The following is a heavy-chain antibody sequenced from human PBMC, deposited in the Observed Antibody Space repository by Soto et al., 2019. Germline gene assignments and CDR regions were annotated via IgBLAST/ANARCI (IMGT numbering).Heavy chain of an antibody. J-gene: IGHJ4*02. Sequence: GGSLRLSCAASGFTFSSYAMSWVRQAPGKGLEWVSAISGSGGSTYYADSVKGRFTISRDNSKNTLYLQMNSLRAEDTAVYYCASYCSGGSCEFAYFDYWGQGTLVTVSS. CDR1: GFTFSSYA. V-gene: IGHV3-23*01. CDR3: ASYCSGGSCEFAYFDY. D-gene: IGHD2-15*01. CDR2: ISGSGGST.